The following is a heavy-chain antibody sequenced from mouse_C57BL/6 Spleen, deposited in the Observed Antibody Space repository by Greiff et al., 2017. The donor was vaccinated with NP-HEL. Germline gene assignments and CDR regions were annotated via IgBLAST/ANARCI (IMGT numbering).Heavy chain of an antibody. CDR3: ARSYSKEGFAY. D-gene: IGHD2-5*01. Sequence: QVQLKQPGAELVKPGASVKLSCKASGYTFTSYWMQWVKQRPGQGLEWIGEIDPSDSYTNYNPKFKGKATLTVDTSSSTAYMQLSSLTSEDSAVYYCARSYSKEGFAYWGQGTLVTVSA. J-gene: IGHJ3*01. V-gene: IGHV1-50*01. CDR2: IDPSDSYT. CDR1: GYTFTSYW.